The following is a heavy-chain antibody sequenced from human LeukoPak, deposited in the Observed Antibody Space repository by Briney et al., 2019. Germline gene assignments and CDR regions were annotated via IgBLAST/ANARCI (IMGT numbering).Heavy chain of an antibody. Sequence: SSETLSLTCAVSGGSISSSNWWSWVRQPPGKGLEWIGEIYHSGSTNYNPSLKSRVTISVDKSKNQFSLKLSSVTAADTAVYYCARDSDGAAAGTQDYWGQGTLVTVSS. J-gene: IGHJ4*02. CDR1: GGSISSSNW. V-gene: IGHV4-4*02. CDR3: ARDSDGAAAGTQDY. D-gene: IGHD6-13*01. CDR2: IYHSGST.